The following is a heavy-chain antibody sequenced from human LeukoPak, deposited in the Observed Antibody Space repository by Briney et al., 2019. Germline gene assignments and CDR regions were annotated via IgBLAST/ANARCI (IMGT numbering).Heavy chain of an antibody. CDR2: MNPNSGNT. CDR1: GYSFTSYW. V-gene: IGHV1-8*02. Sequence: PGESLKISCKGSGYSFTSYWIGWVRQATGQGLEWMGWMNPNSGNTGYAQKFQGRVTMTRNTSISTAYMELSSLRSEDTAVYYCARAGGYCGRISCPYYFDYWGQGSLVAVSS. D-gene: IGHD2-15*01. CDR3: ARAGGYCGRISCPYYFDY. J-gene: IGHJ4*02.